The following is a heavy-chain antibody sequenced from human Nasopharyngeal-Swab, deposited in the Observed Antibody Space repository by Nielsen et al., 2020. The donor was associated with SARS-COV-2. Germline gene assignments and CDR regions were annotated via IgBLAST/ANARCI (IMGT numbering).Heavy chain of an antibody. CDR2: VQSAGNT. Sequence: SETLSLTCTVSGGSISPYYWGWIRHSPGKGLEWIGSVQSAGNTYYNPSLESRVTISKDSSKNQFSLMLRSVTAADTAVYYCARELSNTPKYNWFAPWGQGALVTVSS. D-gene: IGHD3-16*02. CDR3: ARELSNTPKYNWFAP. CDR1: GGSISPYY. V-gene: IGHV4-39*07. J-gene: IGHJ5*02.